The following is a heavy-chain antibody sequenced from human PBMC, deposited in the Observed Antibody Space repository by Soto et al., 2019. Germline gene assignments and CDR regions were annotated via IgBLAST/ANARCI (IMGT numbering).Heavy chain of an antibody. Sequence: QVQLQESGPGLVKPSETLSLSCTVSGGSISSYYWSRFRQSPGKRMEWIGYVHHSWGSSYNPSLQSRVAISLDTSKSQFSLKVTSVTATDTAVYYCARQGFGPLHGLVDVWGQGTTVTVSS. CDR3: ARQGFGPLHGLVDV. V-gene: IGHV4-59*08. CDR2: VHHSWGS. CDR1: GGSISSYY. J-gene: IGHJ6*02. D-gene: IGHD3-10*01.